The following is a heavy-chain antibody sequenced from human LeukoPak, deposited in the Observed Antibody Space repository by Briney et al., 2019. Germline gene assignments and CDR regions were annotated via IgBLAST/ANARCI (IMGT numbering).Heavy chain of an antibody. CDR1: GGSISSSSYY. V-gene: IGHV4-39*01. CDR2: IYYSGCT. D-gene: IGHD6-13*01. J-gene: IGHJ4*02. Sequence: SETLSLTCTVSGGSISSSSYYWGWIRQPPGKGLEWIGSIYYSGCTYYNPSLKSRVTISVDTSKNQFSLKLSSVTAADTAVYYCASIGTRSEYYWGQGTLVTVSS. CDR3: ASIGTRSEYY.